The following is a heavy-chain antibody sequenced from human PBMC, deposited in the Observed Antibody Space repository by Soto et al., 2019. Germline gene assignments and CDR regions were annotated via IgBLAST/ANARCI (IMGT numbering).Heavy chain of an antibody. CDR2: INHSGST. V-gene: IGHV4-34*01. CDR3: ASTMYAGEKNYYYYYYMDV. CDR1: GVSFSGYY. Sequence: SETLSLTCAVYGVSFSGYYWSWIRQPPGKGLEWIGEINHSGSTNYNPSLKSRVTISVDTSKNQFSLKLSSVTAADTAVYYCASTMYAGEKNYYYYYYMDVWGKGTTVTSP. J-gene: IGHJ6*03. D-gene: IGHD2-8*01.